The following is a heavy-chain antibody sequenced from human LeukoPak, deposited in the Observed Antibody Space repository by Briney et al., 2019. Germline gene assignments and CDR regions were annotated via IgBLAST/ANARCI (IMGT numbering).Heavy chain of an antibody. CDR2: IYYSGST. J-gene: IGHJ5*02. D-gene: IGHD2-2*02. CDR1: GGSISSSSYY. Sequence: SETLSLTCTVSGGSISSSSYYWGWIRQPPGKGLEWIGSIYYSGSTYYNPSLKSRVTISVDTSKNQFSLKLSSVTAADTAVYYCARDGTLQRPAAIRWFDPWGQGTLVTVSS. V-gene: IGHV4-39*07. CDR3: ARDGTLQRPAAIRWFDP.